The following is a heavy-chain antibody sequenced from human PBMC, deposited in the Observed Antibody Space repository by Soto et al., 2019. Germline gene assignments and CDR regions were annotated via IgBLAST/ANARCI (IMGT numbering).Heavy chain of an antibody. J-gene: IGHJ4*02. CDR3: ARDFGYYDYVWGSYRYDGYDY. Sequence: ASVKVSCKASGYTFTGYYIYWVRQAPGQGLEWMGWINPNSGGTNYAQKFQGWVPMTRDTSISTAYMELSRLRSDDTAVYYCARDFGYYDYVWGSYRYDGYDYWGQGTLVTVSS. D-gene: IGHD3-16*02. V-gene: IGHV1-2*04. CDR1: GYTFTGYY. CDR2: INPNSGGT.